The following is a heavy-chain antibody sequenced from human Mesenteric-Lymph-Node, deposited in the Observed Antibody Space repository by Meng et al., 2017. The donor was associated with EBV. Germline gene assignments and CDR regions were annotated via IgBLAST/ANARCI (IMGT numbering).Heavy chain of an antibody. CDR2: ISSSSINI. J-gene: IGHJ4*02. CDR3: MRGWSADY. V-gene: IGHV3-21*01. D-gene: IGHD2-8*01. Sequence: LGESGGGLVKPGGSLRLSCAASGFSFNSFAMNWVRQAPGKGLEWVSFISSSSINIQYSDSVKGRFTISRDNANNSLFLQMNSLRHEDTAVYYCMRGWSADYWGQGTLVTVSS. CDR1: GFSFNSFA.